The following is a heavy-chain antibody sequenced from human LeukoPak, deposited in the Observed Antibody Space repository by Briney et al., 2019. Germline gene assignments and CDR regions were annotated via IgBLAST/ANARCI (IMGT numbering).Heavy chain of an antibody. V-gene: IGHV3-23*01. CDR3: ATYSSSNGREFQY. Sequence: GGSLRLSCAASRFTFSGYAMSWVRQAPGKGLEWVSAISGSGGTTYYADSVKGRFTISRDNAKNSLYLQMNSLRAEDTAVYYCATYSSSNGREFQYWGQGTLVTVSS. J-gene: IGHJ1*01. CDR1: RFTFSGYA. D-gene: IGHD2-2*01. CDR2: ISGSGGTT.